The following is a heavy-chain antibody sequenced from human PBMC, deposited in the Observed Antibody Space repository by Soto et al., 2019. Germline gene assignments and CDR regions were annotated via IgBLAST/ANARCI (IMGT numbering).Heavy chain of an antibody. Sequence: ASVKVSCKASGYTFTSYYMHWVRQAPGQGLEWMGIINPSGGSTSYAQKFQGRVTMTRDTSTSTVYMELSSLRSEDTAVYYCARAIGTAPTSYYFDYWGQGTLVTVSS. CDR3: ARAIGTAPTSYYFDY. V-gene: IGHV1-46*01. CDR1: GYTFTSYY. J-gene: IGHJ4*02. D-gene: IGHD2-2*01. CDR2: INPSGGST.